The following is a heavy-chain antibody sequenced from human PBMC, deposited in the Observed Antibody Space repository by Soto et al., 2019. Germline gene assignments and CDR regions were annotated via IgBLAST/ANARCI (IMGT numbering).Heavy chain of an antibody. CDR2: IIPMFAAT. V-gene: IGHV1-69*01. Sequence: QVQLAQSGAEVRKPGSSVKVSCRASGGSFSDFAFSWVRQAPGQGLEWMGGIIPMFAATKYAQRFQGRVTITADASTRTVYLPLSSLTSDYSAVYYCARGGIVAVPAALSSYDDYTNYRFDSWGQGTLVSVSS. D-gene: IGHD2-15*01. CDR1: GGSFSDFA. CDR3: ARGGIVAVPAALSSYDDYTNYRFDS. J-gene: IGHJ4*02.